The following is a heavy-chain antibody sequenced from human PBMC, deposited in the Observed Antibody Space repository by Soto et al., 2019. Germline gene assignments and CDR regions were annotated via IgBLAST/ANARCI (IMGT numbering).Heavy chain of an antibody. D-gene: IGHD3-10*01. J-gene: IGHJ5*02. V-gene: IGHV1-3*01. CDR3: ARVAPSGGSVPRFDP. CDR2: INARNGNT. CDR1: GYTFTNYG. Sequence: ASVKVSCKASGYTFTNYGISWVRQAPGQGLEWMGWINARNGNTRSSRKFQGRVIITRDTSATTAYLEVDSLRSEDTAIYYCARVAPSGGSVPRFDPWGQGTLVTVSS.